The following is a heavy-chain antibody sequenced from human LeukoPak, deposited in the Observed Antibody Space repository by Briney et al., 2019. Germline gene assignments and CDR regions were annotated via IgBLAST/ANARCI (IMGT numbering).Heavy chain of an antibody. CDR1: GGSVTSGTYH. CDR3: ARDFRDGDSVFYYYYMDV. V-gene: IGHV4-39*07. Sequence: SETLSLTCSVSGGSVTSGTYHWGWIRQPPGKGLEWIGSVYFDGGTHYNPSLQSRGTISIDTSKNQFSLKLSSVTAADTAVYYCARDFRDGDSVFYYYYMDVWGKGTTVTVSS. D-gene: IGHD4-17*01. CDR2: VYFDGGT. J-gene: IGHJ6*03.